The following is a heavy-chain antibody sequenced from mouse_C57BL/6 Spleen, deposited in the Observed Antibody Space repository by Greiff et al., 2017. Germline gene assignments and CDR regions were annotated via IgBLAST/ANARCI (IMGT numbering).Heavy chain of an antibody. CDR2: IHPNSGST. J-gene: IGHJ3*01. D-gene: IGHD3-1*01. V-gene: IGHV1-64*01. CDR3: AREGYGAWFAY. Sequence: VQLQQPGAELVKPGASVQLSCKASGYTFTSYWMHWVKQRPGQGLEWIGMIHPNSGSTNYNEKFKSKATLTVDKSSSTAYMQLSSLTSEDSAVYYCAREGYGAWFAYWGQGTLVTVSA. CDR1: GYTFTSYW.